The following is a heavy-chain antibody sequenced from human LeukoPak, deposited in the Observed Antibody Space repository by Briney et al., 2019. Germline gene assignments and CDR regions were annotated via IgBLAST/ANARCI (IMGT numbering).Heavy chain of an antibody. CDR3: ARDGLYYDILTGYYSPFDY. CDR1: GYTFTSYG. V-gene: IGHV1-18*04. Sequence: ASVKVSCKASGYTFTSYGISWVRQAPGQGLEWMEWISAYNGNTNYAQKLQGRVTMTTDTSTSTAYMELRSLRSDDTAVYYCARDGLYYDILTGYYSPFDYWGQGTLVTVSS. D-gene: IGHD3-9*01. J-gene: IGHJ4*02. CDR2: ISAYNGNT.